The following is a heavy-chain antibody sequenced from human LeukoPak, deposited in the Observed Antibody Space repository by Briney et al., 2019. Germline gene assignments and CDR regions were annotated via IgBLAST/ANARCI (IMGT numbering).Heavy chain of an antibody. CDR2: TISEGICT. CDR1: GFMFSSYW. J-gene: IGHJ3*02. Sequence: RGSLRLSCVASGFMFSSYWMNWVRQAPGKGLVWVSRTISEGICTSYADSVKGRFTISRDNPKNTLLLQMNSLRAEDTAVYYCARGPGAFYIWGQGTMVTASS. V-gene: IGHV3-74*01. D-gene: IGHD2-2*01. CDR3: ARGPGAFYI.